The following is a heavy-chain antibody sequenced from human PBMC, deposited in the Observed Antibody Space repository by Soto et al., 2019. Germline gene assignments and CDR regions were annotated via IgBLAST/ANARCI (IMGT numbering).Heavy chain of an antibody. CDR3: AHRVLRTVFGLVTTTAIYFDF. D-gene: IGHD3-3*01. CDR1: GFSLTTSGVG. Sequence: QITLNESGPTVVRPTETLTLTCRFSGFSLTTSGVGVGWIRQSPGKAPEWLALIYWDVDKRYSASLKSRLTITKDTPKNQVVLTVSDLDPTDTATYYCAHRVLRTVFGLVTTTAIYFDFWGQGTPVAVSS. J-gene: IGHJ4*02. CDR2: IYWDVDK. V-gene: IGHV2-5*02.